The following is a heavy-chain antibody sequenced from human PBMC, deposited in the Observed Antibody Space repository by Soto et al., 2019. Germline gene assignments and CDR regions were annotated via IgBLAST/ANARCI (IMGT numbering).Heavy chain of an antibody. CDR2: ISAYNGNT. J-gene: IGHJ3*02. Sequence: ASVKVYCKAAGYTFTIYGISWVRQAPGQGLEWMGWISAYNGNTNYAQKLQGRVTMTTDTSTSTAYMELRSLRSDDTAVYYCARDPAVVTPAAFDIWGQGTMVTVSS. CDR1: GYTFTIYG. D-gene: IGHD2-21*02. V-gene: IGHV1-18*01. CDR3: ARDPAVVTPAAFDI.